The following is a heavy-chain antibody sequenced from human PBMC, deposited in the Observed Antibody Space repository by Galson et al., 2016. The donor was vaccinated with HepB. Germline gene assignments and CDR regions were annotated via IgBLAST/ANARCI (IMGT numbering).Heavy chain of an antibody. V-gene: IGHV3-23*01. J-gene: IGHJ4*02. Sequence: SLXXXCAATGXXFSXXXMSXXXQAXXKGLXWVSAISGGGGXTFYADXVKGRFSISRDNSKNPLNLKMNSLRAENAAVYYWPKDLSGYLPYYFDYWGPGTVVTVSX. CDR3: PKDLSGYLPYYFDY. CDR2: ISGGGGXT. CDR1: GXXFSXXX. D-gene: IGHD3-22*01.